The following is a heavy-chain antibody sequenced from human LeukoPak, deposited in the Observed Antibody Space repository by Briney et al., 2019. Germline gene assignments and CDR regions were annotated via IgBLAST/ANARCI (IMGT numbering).Heavy chain of an antibody. V-gene: IGHV3-33*01. CDR2: IWYDGTNK. Sequence: GGSLRLSCAASGFTFSSYGMHWVRQAPGKGLEWVAVIWYDGTNKYYADSVKGRFTISRDNAKNSLYLQMNSLRAEDTALYYCARIPTITSGSFWFDPWGQGTLVTVSS. CDR3: ARIPTITSGSFWFDP. J-gene: IGHJ5*02. CDR1: GFTFSSYG. D-gene: IGHD1-1*01.